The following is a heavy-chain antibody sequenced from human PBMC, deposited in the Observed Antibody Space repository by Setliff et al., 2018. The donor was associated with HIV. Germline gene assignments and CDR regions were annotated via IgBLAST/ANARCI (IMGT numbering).Heavy chain of an antibody. CDR2: IYHSGST. J-gene: IGHJ2*01. V-gene: IGHV4-38-2*01. CDR1: DYSISSGYY. Sequence: SETLSLTCAVSDYSISSGYYWGWIRQPPGKGLEWIGSIYHSGSTYYNPSLKSRVTISVDTSKNQFSLNLSSVTAADTAVYYCARHDGTYCGGDCYLLGYFDLWGRGTRVTVSS. D-gene: IGHD2-21*02. CDR3: ARHDGTYCGGDCYLLGYFDL.